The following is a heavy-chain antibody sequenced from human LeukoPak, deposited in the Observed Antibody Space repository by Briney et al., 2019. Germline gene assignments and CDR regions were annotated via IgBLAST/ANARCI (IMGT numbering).Heavy chain of an antibody. CDR2: INHSGST. CDR1: GGSFSGYY. D-gene: IGHD6-13*01. J-gene: IGHJ4*02. CDR3: ARESRTLYSSSWHYYFDY. V-gene: IGHV4-34*01. Sequence: SETLSLTCAVYGGSFSGYYWSWIRQPPGKGLEWIGEINHSGSTNYNPSLKSRVTISVDTSKNQFSLKLSSVTAADTAVYYCARESRTLYSSSWHYYFDYWGQGTLVTVSS.